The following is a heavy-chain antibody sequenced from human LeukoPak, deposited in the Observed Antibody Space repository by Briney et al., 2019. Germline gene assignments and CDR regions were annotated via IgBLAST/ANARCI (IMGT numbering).Heavy chain of an antibody. V-gene: IGHV4-59*01. D-gene: IGHD3-22*01. CDR3: ARGPYYYDSSGSIQDI. CDR2: IYYSGST. Sequence: PSETLSLTCTVSGGSISIYYWSWIRQPPGKGLEWIGYIYYSGSTNYNPSLKSRVTISVDTSKNQFSLKLSSVTAADTAVYYCARGPYYYDSSGSIQDIWGQGTMVTVSS. J-gene: IGHJ3*02. CDR1: GGSISIYY.